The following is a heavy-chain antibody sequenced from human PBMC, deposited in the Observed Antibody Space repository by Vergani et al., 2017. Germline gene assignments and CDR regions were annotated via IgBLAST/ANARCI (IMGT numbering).Heavy chain of an antibody. J-gene: IGHJ4*02. CDR2: IKQDGSEK. D-gene: IGHD5-12*01. Sequence: EVQLLESGGGLVQPGGSLRLSCAASGFMFSNYWMNWVRQAPGKGLEWVANIKQDGSEKYYVDSVRGRFTISRDNAKNSLYLQMNSLRADDTAVYYCTKGSRGYTGYFFDYWGQGTLATVSS. CDR3: TKGSRGYTGYFFDY. CDR1: GFMFSNYW. V-gene: IGHV3-7*03.